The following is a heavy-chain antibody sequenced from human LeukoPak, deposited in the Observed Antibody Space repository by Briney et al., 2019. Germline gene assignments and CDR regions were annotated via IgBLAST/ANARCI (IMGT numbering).Heavy chain of an antibody. CDR1: GFAFSNYV. V-gene: IGHV3-23*01. Sequence: GGSLRLSCAASGFAFSNYVMDWVRQAPGKGLEWVSSISVRGDETFCPDSVKGRFTISRDNSNHMLYLQMNTLRADDTAIYYCAKDRDYGGNSRGIDYFDYWGQGTLVTVSS. CDR3: AKDRDYGGNSRGIDYFDY. D-gene: IGHD4-23*01. CDR2: ISVRGDET. J-gene: IGHJ4*02.